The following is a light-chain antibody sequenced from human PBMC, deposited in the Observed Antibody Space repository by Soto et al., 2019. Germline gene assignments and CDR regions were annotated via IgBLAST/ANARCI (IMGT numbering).Light chain of an antibody. Sequence: DIQMTQSPSTLSASIGDRVTITCRASESVSRWLAWYQHKPGKAPKLLISDASNLESGVPARFSGSGSGTEFTLPISSLQADDFATYYCQQYNTYYTFAQGTKLEMK. CDR1: ESVSRW. J-gene: IGKJ2*01. V-gene: IGKV1-5*01. CDR3: QQYNTYYT. CDR2: DAS.